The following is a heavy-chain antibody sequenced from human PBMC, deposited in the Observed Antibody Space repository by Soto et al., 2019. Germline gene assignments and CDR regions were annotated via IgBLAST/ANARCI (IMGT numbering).Heavy chain of an antibody. J-gene: IGHJ6*02. D-gene: IGHD4-17*01. CDR2: ISYDGSNK. Sequence: QVQLVESVGGVVQPGRSLRLSCAASGFTFSSYAMHWVRQAPGMGLEWVAVISYDGSNKYYADSVKGRFTISRDNSKNTLYLQMNSLRDEETAVYYCARDFPPDYGDYAHYYYGMDVWGQGTTFTVSS. CDR1: GFTFSSYA. V-gene: IGHV3-30-3*01. CDR3: ARDFPPDYGDYAHYYYGMDV.